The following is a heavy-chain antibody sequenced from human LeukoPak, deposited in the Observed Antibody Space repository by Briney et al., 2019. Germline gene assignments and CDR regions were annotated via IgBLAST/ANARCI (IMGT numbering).Heavy chain of an antibody. CDR2: IRTNGAGT. CDR1: GFTFSSYN. V-gene: IGHV3-23*01. D-gene: IGHD4-17*01. Sequence: GGSLRLSCAASGFTFSSYNMNWVRRAPGQGLEWVSTIRTNGAGTHYADSVRGRFTISRDDSKNTLYLQMDSLRAEDTAVYYCTRDDYGDSGPLFDYWGQGTLVTVSS. CDR3: TRDDYGDSGPLFDY. J-gene: IGHJ4*02.